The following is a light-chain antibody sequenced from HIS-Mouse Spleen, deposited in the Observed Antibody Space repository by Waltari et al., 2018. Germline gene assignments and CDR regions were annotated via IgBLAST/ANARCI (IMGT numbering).Light chain of an antibody. Sequence: SYELTQPPSVSVSPGQTARITCPGDALPKQYAYWYQQKPGQAPVLVIYQDSERPSGIPERFSGSSSGTTVTLTISGVQAEDEADYYCQSADSSGTGWVFGGGTKLTVL. CDR1: ALPKQY. J-gene: IGLJ3*02. V-gene: IGLV3-25*03. CDR3: QSADSSGTGWV. CDR2: QDS.